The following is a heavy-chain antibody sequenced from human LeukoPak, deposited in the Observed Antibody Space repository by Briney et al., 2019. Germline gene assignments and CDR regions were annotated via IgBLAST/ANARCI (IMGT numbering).Heavy chain of an antibody. CDR3: ARQLWFLFYYFDY. Sequence: SETLSLTCTVSGGSISSGDYYWSWIRQPPGKGLEWIGYIYYSGSTYYNPSLKSRVTISVDTSKNQFSLKLSSVTAADTAVYYCARQLWFLFYYFDYWGQGTLVTVSS. CDR1: GGSISSGDYY. D-gene: IGHD5-18*01. CDR2: IYYSGST. V-gene: IGHV4-30-4*08. J-gene: IGHJ4*02.